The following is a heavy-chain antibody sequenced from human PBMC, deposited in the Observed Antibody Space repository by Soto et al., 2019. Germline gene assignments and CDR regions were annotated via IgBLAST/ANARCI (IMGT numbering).Heavy chain of an antibody. V-gene: IGHV3-11*05. D-gene: IGHD3-9*01. CDR2: ISSGSRYT. CDR3: ARGGDILTGYYTLDY. CDR1: GFTFSDYY. Sequence: QVQLVESGGGLVKPGGSLRLSCAASGFTFSDYYMNWIRQAPGKGLEWVSYISSGSRYTTYADSVKGRFTISRDNAKNSLYLQMKSLRAEDTAVYYCARGGDILTGYYTLDYWGQGTLVTVSS. J-gene: IGHJ4*02.